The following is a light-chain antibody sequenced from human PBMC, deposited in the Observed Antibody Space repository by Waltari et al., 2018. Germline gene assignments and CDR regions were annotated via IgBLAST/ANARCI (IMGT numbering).Light chain of an antibody. V-gene: IGLV2-23*01. CDR3: CSYAGDSTWV. CDR1: SSDVGSFKL. CDR2: DHT. Sequence: QSALPQPASVSGSLGQPITTARPRSSSDVGSFKLGSGYQQHPGNAPKLMIPDHTKRPAGVSNRFSGSKSGNTASLTISGLQAEDEADYRCCSYAGDSTWVFGGGTVLTVL. J-gene: IGLJ3*02.